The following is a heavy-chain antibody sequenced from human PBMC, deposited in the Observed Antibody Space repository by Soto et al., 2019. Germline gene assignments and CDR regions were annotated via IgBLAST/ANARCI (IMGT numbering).Heavy chain of an antibody. J-gene: IGHJ4*02. V-gene: IGHV3-21*01. Sequence: GGSLRLSCTVSGFAFNNYGINWVRQAPGKGLEWVSSISKSDYTYYSDSVKGRFAISRDNAKSSVSLQMNTLRVEDTAVYFCAREDSIIIPAVSDFWGQGTLVTVSS. CDR1: GFAFNNYG. D-gene: IGHD2-2*01. CDR3: AREDSIIIPAVSDF. CDR2: ISKSDYT.